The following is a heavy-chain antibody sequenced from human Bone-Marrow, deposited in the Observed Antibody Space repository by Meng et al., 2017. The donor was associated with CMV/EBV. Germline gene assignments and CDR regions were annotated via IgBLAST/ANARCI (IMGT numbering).Heavy chain of an antibody. Sequence: GESLKISCAASGFTFSSYWMSWVRQAPGKGLEWVSYISSSGSTIYYADSVKGRFTISRDNAKNSLYLQMNSLRAEDTAVYYCASWTGYCSSTSCYYDAFDIWGQGTMVTVSS. CDR1: GFTFSSYW. D-gene: IGHD2-2*01. J-gene: IGHJ3*02. CDR2: ISSSGSTI. V-gene: IGHV3-48*04. CDR3: ASWTGYCSSTSCYYDAFDI.